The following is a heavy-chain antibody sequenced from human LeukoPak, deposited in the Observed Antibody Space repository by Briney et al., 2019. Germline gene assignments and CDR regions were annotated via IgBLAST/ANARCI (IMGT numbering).Heavy chain of an antibody. V-gene: IGHV3-23*01. CDR2: ISYSGGST. Sequence: PGGSLSLSCAASGFTFSSYAMSWVRQAPGKGLEWVSAISYSGGSTYYADSVKGRFTISRDNSKNTLYLQMISLRAEDTAVYYCARDLSTAAAGTPDFDYWGQGTLVTVSS. D-gene: IGHD6-13*01. J-gene: IGHJ4*02. CDR3: ARDLSTAAAGTPDFDY. CDR1: GFTFSSYA.